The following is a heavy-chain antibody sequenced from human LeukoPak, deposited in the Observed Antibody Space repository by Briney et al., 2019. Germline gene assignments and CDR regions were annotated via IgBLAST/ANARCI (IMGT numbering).Heavy chain of an antibody. V-gene: IGHV3-21*01. CDR1: GFTLSSYG. CDR2: ISTSSTYT. J-gene: IGHJ4*02. CDR3: ARGGLYNWNSFDY. Sequence: GGSLRLSCTASGFTLSSYGMNWVRQAPGKGLEWVSYISTSSTYTYYADSVKGRFTISRDNAKNSLHLQMNSLRAEDTAVYYCARGGLYNWNSFDYWGQGALVTVSS. D-gene: IGHD1-1*01.